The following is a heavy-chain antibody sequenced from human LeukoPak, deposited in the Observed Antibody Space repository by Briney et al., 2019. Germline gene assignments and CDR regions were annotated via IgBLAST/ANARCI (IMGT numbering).Heavy chain of an antibody. V-gene: IGHV1-8*02. CDR3: ARHRLPRVYYDSSGYYHNGFDI. Sequence: ASVKVSCKASGYTFTSYDINWVRQATGQGLEWMGWMNPNSGNTGYAQKFQGRVTMTTDTSTSTLYMELRSLRSDDTAVYYCARHRLPRVYYDSSGYYHNGFDIWGQGTMVTVSS. CDR1: GYTFTSYD. CDR2: MNPNSGNT. D-gene: IGHD3-22*01. J-gene: IGHJ3*02.